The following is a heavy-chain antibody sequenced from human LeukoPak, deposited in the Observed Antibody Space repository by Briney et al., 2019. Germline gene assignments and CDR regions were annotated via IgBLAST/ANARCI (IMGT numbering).Heavy chain of an antibody. V-gene: IGHV3-23*01. J-gene: IGHJ4*02. Sequence: GGSLRLSCAVSGITLSNYGMSWVRQAPGKGLEWVADISDSGGRTNYADSVKGRFTISRDNPNHTLYLQMNSVRAEDTAVYFCAKRGVVIRVILVGFHKEAYYFDSWGQGALVTVSS. D-gene: IGHD3-22*01. CDR2: ISDSGGRT. CDR3: AKRGVVIRVILVGFHKEAYYFDS. CDR1: GITLSNYG.